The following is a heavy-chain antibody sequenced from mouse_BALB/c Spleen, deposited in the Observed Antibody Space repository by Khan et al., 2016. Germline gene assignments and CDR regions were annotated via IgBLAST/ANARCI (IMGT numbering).Heavy chain of an antibody. CDR2: IRLKSNNYET. CDR3: TTGFAY. CDR1: GFTFSNYW. J-gene: IGHJ3*01. Sequence: EVKFEESGGGLVQPGGSMKLPCVASGFTFSNYWMNWVRQSPEKGLEWVAEIRLKSNNYETHYAESGKGRFTISRDDSKSSVYLQMNNLRAEDTSIYYCTTGFAYWGQGALVTVSA. V-gene: IGHV6-6*02.